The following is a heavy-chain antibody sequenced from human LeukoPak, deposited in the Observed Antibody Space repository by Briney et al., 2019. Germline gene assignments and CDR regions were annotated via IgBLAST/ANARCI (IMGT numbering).Heavy chain of an antibody. CDR3: AKNKWERSGAFDI. J-gene: IGHJ3*02. Sequence: PGGSLRLSCAPSGFTFSKNAMSWARQAPGKGLEWVSAMSGSGDSSYYADSVKGRFTISRDISKNTLYLQMNSLGVEDTAVYYCAKNKWERSGAFDIWGQGTMVTVSS. CDR1: GFTFSKNA. V-gene: IGHV3-23*01. D-gene: IGHD1-26*01. CDR2: MSGSGDSS.